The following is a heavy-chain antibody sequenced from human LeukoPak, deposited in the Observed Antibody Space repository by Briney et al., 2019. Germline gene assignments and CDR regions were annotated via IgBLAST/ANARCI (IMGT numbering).Heavy chain of an antibody. CDR3: ARSNLSGYSSSFSFDY. D-gene: IGHD6-6*01. CDR1: GGSISSGSYY. V-gene: IGHV4-61*02. CDR2: IYTSGST. J-gene: IGHJ4*02. Sequence: SQTLSLTCTVSGGSISSGSYYWSWIRQPAGKGLEWIGRIYTSGSTNYNPSLKSRVTISVDTSKNQFSLKLSSVTAADTAVYYCARSNLSGYSSSFSFDYWGQGTLVTVSS.